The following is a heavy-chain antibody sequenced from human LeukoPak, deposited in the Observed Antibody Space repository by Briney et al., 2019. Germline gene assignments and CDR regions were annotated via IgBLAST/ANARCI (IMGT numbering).Heavy chain of an antibody. CDR2: INHSGST. CDR1: GGSISSSSYY. Sequence: SETLSLTCTVSGGSISSSSYYWGWIRQPPGKGLEWIGEINHSGSTNYNPSLKSRVTISVDTSKNQFSLKLSSVTAADTAVYYCARPQRYQLLYRWFDPWGQGTLVTVSS. CDR3: ARPQRYQLLYRWFDP. J-gene: IGHJ5*02. V-gene: IGHV4-39*07. D-gene: IGHD2-2*01.